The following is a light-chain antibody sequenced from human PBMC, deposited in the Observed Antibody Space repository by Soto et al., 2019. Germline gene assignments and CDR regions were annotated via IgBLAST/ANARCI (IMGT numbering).Light chain of an antibody. CDR3: QQYNINSET. CDR1: QSISSW. V-gene: IGKV1-5*03. CDR2: QAS. J-gene: IGKJ1*01. Sequence: DIQMTQSPSTLSASVGDRVTITCRASQSISSWLAWYQQKPGKAPKLLIYQASSLESGVPSRFSGSGSGTEFTLTIISLQPEDFATYYCQQYNINSETFGQGTKVDIK.